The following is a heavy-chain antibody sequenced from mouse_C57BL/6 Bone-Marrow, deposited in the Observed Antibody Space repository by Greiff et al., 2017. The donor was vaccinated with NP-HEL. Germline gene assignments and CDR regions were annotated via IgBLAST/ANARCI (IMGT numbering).Heavy chain of an antibody. CDR2: IYPRDGST. D-gene: IGHD1-1*01. J-gene: IGHJ1*03. V-gene: IGHV1-78*01. Sequence: VQLQESDAELVKPGASVKISCKVSGYTFTDHTIHWMKQRPEQGLAWIGYIYPRDGSTKYNEKFKGKATLTADKSSSTAYMQLNSLTSEDSAVYFCAGYYYGSSYWYFDVWGTGTTVTVSS. CDR3: AGYYYGSSYWYFDV. CDR1: GYTFTDHT.